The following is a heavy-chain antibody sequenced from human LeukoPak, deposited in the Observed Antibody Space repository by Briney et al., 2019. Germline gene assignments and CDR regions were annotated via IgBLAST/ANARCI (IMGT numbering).Heavy chain of an antibody. V-gene: IGHV3-30*18. CDR2: ISYDGSNK. J-gene: IGHJ4*02. D-gene: IGHD3-10*01. Sequence: GGSLRLSCAASGFTFSIYGMHWVRQAPGKGLEWVAVISYDGSNKYYADSVKGRFTISRDNSKNTLYLQMNSLRAEDTAVYYCAKDPSITMVRGVTADWGQGTLVTVSS. CDR3: AKDPSITMVRGVTAD. CDR1: GFTFSIYG.